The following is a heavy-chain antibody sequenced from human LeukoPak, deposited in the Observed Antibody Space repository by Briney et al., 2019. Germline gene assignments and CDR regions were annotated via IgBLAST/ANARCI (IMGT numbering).Heavy chain of an antibody. J-gene: IGHJ4*02. D-gene: IGHD3-22*01. CDR1: GFTFDDYA. V-gene: IGHV3-43*02. CDR2: ISGDGGST. CDR3: ANDWDSSGFDY. Sequence: PGGSLRLSCAASGFTFDDYAMHWVRQAPGKGLEWVSLISGDGGSTYYTHSVKGRFTISRDNSKNSLYLQMNSLRTEDTALYYCANDWDSSGFDYWGQGTLVTVSS.